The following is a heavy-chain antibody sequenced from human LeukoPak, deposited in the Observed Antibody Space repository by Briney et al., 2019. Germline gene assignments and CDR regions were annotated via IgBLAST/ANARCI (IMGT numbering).Heavy chain of an antibody. V-gene: IGHV3-23*01. Sequence: PGGSLRLSCAASGFTFSSYAMSWVRQAPGKGLEWVSAISGSGGSTYYADSVKGRFTISRDNSKNTLYLQMNSLRAEDTAVYYLAKDKGPYSSGWSYFDYWGQGTLVTVSS. J-gene: IGHJ4*02. CDR2: ISGSGGST. CDR3: AKDKGPYSSGWSYFDY. CDR1: GFTFSSYA. D-gene: IGHD6-19*01.